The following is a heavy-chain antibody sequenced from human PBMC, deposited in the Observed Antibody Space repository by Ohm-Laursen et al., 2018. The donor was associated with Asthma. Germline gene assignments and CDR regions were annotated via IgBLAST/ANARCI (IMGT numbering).Heavy chain of an antibody. CDR1: GFTFSSYA. D-gene: IGHD6-6*01. CDR2: ISSSGSGT. V-gene: IGHV3-23*01. CDR3: AKEPTHYSSSSGVTQD. J-gene: IGHJ4*02. Sequence: SLRLSCAASGFTFSSYAMSWVRQAPGKGLEWVSAISSSGSGTFYADSVKGRFTISRDNSKDTLYLLMDSLRAEDTAVYYCAKEPTHYSSSSGVTQDWGQGTLVTVSS.